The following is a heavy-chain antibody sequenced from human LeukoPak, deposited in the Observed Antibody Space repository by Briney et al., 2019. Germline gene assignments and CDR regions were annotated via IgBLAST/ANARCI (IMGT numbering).Heavy chain of an antibody. CDR1: GFTFSSYS. D-gene: IGHD6-13*01. V-gene: IGHV3-21*01. CDR3: ARGGEQQLDY. CDR2: ISSSSSYI. Sequence: PGGSLRLSCAASGFTFSSYSMNWVRQAPGKGLEWVSSISSSSSYIYYADSVKGRFTISRDNSKNTLYLQMNSLRAEDTAVYYCARGGEQQLDYWGQGTLVTVSS. J-gene: IGHJ4*02.